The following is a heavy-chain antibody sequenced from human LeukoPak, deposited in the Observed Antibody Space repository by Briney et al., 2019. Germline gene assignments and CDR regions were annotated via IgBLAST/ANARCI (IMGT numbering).Heavy chain of an antibody. Sequence: QPGGSLRLSCAASGFTVSNYEMNWVRQAPGKGLEWVSFMASDSTIYYADSVKGRFTLSRDNAKNSLYLQMNSLRAEDTAVYFCAKARTSGSWLYDALDIWGQGTMVTVSS. J-gene: IGHJ3*02. V-gene: IGHV3-48*03. CDR3: AKARTSGSWLYDALDI. D-gene: IGHD6-13*01. CDR2: MASDSTI. CDR1: GFTVSNYE.